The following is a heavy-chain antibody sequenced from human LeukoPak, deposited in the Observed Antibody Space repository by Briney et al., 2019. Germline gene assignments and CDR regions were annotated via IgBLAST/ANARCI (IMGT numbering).Heavy chain of an antibody. Sequence: SETLSLTCSVSGASVSSYYWSWIRQPPGKGLEWVGYIYYSGSTNYNPSLRSRVTISVDTSKNQFSLKLSSVTAADTAVYYCARVQRFFPASGGSGWYGYYYYYMDVWGKGTTVTVSS. CDR2: IYYSGST. J-gene: IGHJ6*03. V-gene: IGHV4-59*02. D-gene: IGHD6-19*01. CDR3: ARVQRFFPASGGSGWYGYYYYYMDV. CDR1: GASVSSYY.